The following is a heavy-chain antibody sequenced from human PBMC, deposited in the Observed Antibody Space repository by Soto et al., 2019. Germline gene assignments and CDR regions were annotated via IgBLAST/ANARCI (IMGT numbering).Heavy chain of an antibody. CDR2: IIPIFGTA. Sequence: SGKVCCKASGGTFSSYAISWVRQAPGQGLEWMGRIIPIFGTANYAQKFQGRVTITADESTSTAYMELSSLRSEDTAVYYCARGWDSSSYSYYGKDGWGQVTTVTVS. CDR1: GGTFSSYA. D-gene: IGHD6-6*01. J-gene: IGHJ6*02. CDR3: ARGWDSSSYSYYGKDG. V-gene: IGHV1-69*13.